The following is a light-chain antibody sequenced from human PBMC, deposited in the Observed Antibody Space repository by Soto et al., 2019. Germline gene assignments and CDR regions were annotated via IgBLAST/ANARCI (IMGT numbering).Light chain of an antibody. V-gene: IGKV1-9*01. J-gene: IGKJ1*01. Sequence: IQLTQSPTSLSASVGYRFIITCRASQGISSYLAWYQKKPGKAPKLLIYAASTLQSGVPSRLRGSGYGTDLTITISSMQTEDFETYYCQQLNSYPRTFGHGTKVDIK. CDR2: AAS. CDR1: QGISSY. CDR3: QQLNSYPRT.